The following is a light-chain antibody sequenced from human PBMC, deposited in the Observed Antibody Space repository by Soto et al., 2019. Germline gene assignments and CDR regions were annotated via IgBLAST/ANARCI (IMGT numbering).Light chain of an antibody. J-gene: IGKJ1*01. Sequence: IQLTHSPSSLSASVGDRVTVTCRACPSISSWVAWYQQKPGKAPKLLIYKASTIEGGVPSRFSGSGSGTEFTLTIGGLQPDDFATYYCQQYNTYWTFGQGTKVDIK. CDR1: PSISSW. CDR2: KAS. V-gene: IGKV1-5*03. CDR3: QQYNTYWT.